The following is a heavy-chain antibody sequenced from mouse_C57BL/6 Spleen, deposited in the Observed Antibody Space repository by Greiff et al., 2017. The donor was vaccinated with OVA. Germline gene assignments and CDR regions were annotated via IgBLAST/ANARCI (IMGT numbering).Heavy chain of an antibody. V-gene: IGHV3-6*01. Sequence: VQLKESGPGLVKPSQSLSLTCSVTGYSITSGYYWNWIRQFPGNKLEWMGYISYDGSNNYNPSLKNRISITRDTSKNQFFLKLNSETTEDTATYYCARGEDYYGSSGYYAMDYWGQGTSVTVSS. CDR3: ARGEDYYGSSGYYAMDY. CDR1: GYSITSGYY. J-gene: IGHJ4*01. D-gene: IGHD1-1*01. CDR2: ISYDGSN.